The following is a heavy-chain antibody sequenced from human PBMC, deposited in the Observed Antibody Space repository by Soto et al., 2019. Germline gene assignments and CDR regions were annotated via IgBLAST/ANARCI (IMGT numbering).Heavy chain of an antibody. V-gene: IGHV3-49*04. J-gene: IGHJ4*02. CDR1: GFTFGDYD. D-gene: IGHD3-22*01. CDR2: IRSKAYGGTT. CDR3: TRVNTYYYDSSGLDY. Sequence: GGSLRLSCTASGFTFGDYDMSWVRQAPGKGLEWVGFIRSKAYGGTTEYAASVKGRSTISRDDSKSIAYLQMNSLKTEDTAVYYCTRVNTYYYDSSGLDYWGQGTLVTVSS.